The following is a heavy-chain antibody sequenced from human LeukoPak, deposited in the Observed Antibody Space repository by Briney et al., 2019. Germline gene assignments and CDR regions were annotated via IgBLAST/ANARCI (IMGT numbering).Heavy chain of an antibody. Sequence: PSETLSLTCAVSGGSISSSNWWSGVRQPPGKGLEWIGSIYYRGSTYYNPSLKSRITISVDTSKNQFSLRLSSVTAADTAVYYCARLWGDGYNLDYWGQGTLVTVSS. V-gene: IGHV4-39*01. J-gene: IGHJ4*02. CDR2: IYYRGST. D-gene: IGHD5-24*01. CDR3: ARLWGDGYNLDY. CDR1: GGSISSSNW.